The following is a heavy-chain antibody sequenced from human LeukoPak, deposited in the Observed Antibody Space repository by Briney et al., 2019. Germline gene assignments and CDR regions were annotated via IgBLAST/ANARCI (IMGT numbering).Heavy chain of an antibody. CDR2: ITGSSGYR. V-gene: IGHV3-23*01. D-gene: IGHD6-19*01. Sequence: GGSLRLSCAASGFTFSSYAMSWVRQAPGKGLEWVSSITGSSGYRYYADSVKGRFTISRDNSKNTLYLQMNSLRAEDTAVYYCAKRLSGRYYTDYWGQGTLVTVSS. CDR3: AKRLSGRYYTDY. J-gene: IGHJ4*02. CDR1: GFTFSSYA.